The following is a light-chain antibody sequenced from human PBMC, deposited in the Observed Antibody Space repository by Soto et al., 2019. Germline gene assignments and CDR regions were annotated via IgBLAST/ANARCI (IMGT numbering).Light chain of an antibody. J-gene: IGKJ5*01. CDR2: SAS. CDR3: QHAHSFPVT. V-gene: IGKV1-12*01. Sequence: DIQMTQSPSSGSASLGDRVPNNWREKQHIYSLLAWCQQKPRRAPKLPNYSASNLQSGVPSRFSGSGSGTDFTLAINSQQPEDFANYYCQHAHSFPVTCGHGTRLESK. CDR1: QHIYSL.